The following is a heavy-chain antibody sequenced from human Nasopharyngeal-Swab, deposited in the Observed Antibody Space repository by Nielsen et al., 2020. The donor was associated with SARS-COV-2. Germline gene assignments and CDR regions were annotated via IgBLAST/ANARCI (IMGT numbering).Heavy chain of an antibody. J-gene: IGHJ4*02. CDR1: GGSMNSYY. CDR3: ARVQVDDDFWTGYHFDY. CDR2: VFHSGST. Sequence: GSLRLSCTVSGGSMNSYYWYWIRQPPGKGLEWIGYVFHSGSTEYSPSLKRRATISVDTSNNQFSLKLSSVTAADTAVYFCARVQVDDDFWTGYHFDYWGQGTLVTVSS. V-gene: IGHV4-59*01. D-gene: IGHD3/OR15-3a*01.